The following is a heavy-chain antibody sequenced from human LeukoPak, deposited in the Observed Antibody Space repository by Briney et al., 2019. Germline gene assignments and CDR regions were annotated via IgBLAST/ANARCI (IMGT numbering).Heavy chain of an antibody. CDR3: ARGPNTIFGVALDP. V-gene: IGHV4-59*01. CDR1: GGSISSYY. Sequence: SETLSLTCTVSGGSISSYYWSWIRQPPGKGLEWIGYIYYSGSTNYNPSLKSRVTISVDTSKNQFSLKLSSVTAADTAVYYCARGPNTIFGVALDPWGQGTLVTVSS. D-gene: IGHD3-3*01. J-gene: IGHJ5*02. CDR2: IYYSGST.